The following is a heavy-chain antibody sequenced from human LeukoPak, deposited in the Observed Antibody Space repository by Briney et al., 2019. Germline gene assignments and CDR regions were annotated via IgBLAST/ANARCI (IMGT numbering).Heavy chain of an antibody. V-gene: IGHV3-30*02. CDR1: GFTFSSYG. Sequence: GGSLRLSCAASGFTFSSYGMHWVRQAPGKGLEWVAFIRYDGSNKYYADSVKGRFTISRDNSKNTLYLQMNSLRAEDTAVYYCAKAPLVVAITDAFDIWGQGTMVTVSS. CDR2: IRYDGSNK. CDR3: AKAPLVVAITDAFDI. D-gene: IGHD2-15*01. J-gene: IGHJ3*02.